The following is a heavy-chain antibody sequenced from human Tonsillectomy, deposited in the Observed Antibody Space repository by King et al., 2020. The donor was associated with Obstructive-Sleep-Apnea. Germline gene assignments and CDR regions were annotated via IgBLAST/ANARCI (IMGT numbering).Heavy chain of an antibody. CDR3: ARLAVKYLDSGGYPFDY. V-gene: IGHV3-23*04. D-gene: IGHD3-22*01. J-gene: IGHJ4*02. CDR1: GFSLRSNA. CDR2: ITISCDTT. Sequence: VQLVESGGGLVQFGGSLRLSCAASGFSLRSNAMSWVRQAPGKGLEWVSSITISCDTTHYAGSVKGRITISRDNSKNTLFLQMKSLGAEDTAVYYCARLAVKYLDSGGYPFDYWGQGTLVTVSS.